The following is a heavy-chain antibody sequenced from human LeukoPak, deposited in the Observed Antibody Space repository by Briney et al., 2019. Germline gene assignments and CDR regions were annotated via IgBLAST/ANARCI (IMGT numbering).Heavy chain of an antibody. CDR1: GDSVSSNSGA. CDR3: AREEAGTYGFQY. J-gene: IGHJ4*02. Sequence: SQTLSLTCAIFGDSVSSNSGAWNWIRQSPSRGLQWLGRAYYRSQWYNDYAFSVKGRIAINADTSKNHFSLQLNSVTPEDTAVYYCAREEAGTYGFQYWGQGTQVTVSS. CDR2: AYYRSQWYN. D-gene: IGHD3-10*01. V-gene: IGHV6-1*01.